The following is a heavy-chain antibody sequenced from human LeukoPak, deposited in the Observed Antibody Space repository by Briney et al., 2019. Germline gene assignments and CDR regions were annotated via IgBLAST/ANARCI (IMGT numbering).Heavy chain of an antibody. Sequence: GGSLRLSCAASGFTFSSYEMNWVRQAPGKGLEWVSYISSSGSTIYYADSVKGRFTISRDNAKNSLYLQMNSLRAEDTAVYYCARDNSSSFLENWFDPWGQGTLVAVSS. D-gene: IGHD6-13*01. J-gene: IGHJ5*02. CDR1: GFTFSSYE. CDR2: ISSSGSTI. V-gene: IGHV3-48*03. CDR3: ARDNSSSFLENWFDP.